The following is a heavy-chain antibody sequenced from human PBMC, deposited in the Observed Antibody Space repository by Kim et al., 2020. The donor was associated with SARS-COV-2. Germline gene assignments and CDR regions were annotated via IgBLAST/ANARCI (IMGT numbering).Heavy chain of an antibody. J-gene: IGHJ4*02. Sequence: DSVKGRFNISRDNSKNTLYLQMNSLRAEDTAVYYCAKVALFGVVITSFDYWGQGTLVTVSS. V-gene: IGHV3-23*01. D-gene: IGHD3-3*01. CDR3: AKVALFGVVITSFDY.